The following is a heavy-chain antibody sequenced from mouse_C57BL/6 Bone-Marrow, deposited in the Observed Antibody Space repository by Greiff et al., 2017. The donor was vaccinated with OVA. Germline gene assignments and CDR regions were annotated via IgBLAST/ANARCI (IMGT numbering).Heavy chain of an antibody. V-gene: IGHV1-81*01. D-gene: IGHD4-1*01. CDR3: ARSNWEGFAY. Sequence: QVQLQQSGAELARPGASVKLSCKASGYTFTSYGISWVKQRTGQGLEWIGEIYPRSGNTYYNEKFKGKATLTADKSSSTEYMELRSLTSEDSAVYFCARSNWEGFAYWGQGTLVTVSA. CDR2: IYPRSGNT. J-gene: IGHJ3*01. CDR1: GYTFTSYG.